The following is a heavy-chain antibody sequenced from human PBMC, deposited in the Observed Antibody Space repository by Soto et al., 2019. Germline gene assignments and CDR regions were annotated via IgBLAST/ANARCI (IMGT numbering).Heavy chain of an antibody. CDR1: GYTFTSYY. J-gene: IGHJ6*02. CDR2: INPSGGST. CDR3: ARDLRTRTGITKYYYGMDV. V-gene: IGHV1-46*01. D-gene: IGHD1-7*01. Sequence: ASVKVSCKASGYTFTSYYMHWVRQAPGQGLDWMGIINPSGGSTSYAQKFQGRVTMTRDTSTSTVYMELSSLRSEDTAVYYCARDLRTRTGITKYYYGMDVWGQGTTVTVSS.